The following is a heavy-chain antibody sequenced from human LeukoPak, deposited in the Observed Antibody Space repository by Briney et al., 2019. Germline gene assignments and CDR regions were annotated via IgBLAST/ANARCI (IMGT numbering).Heavy chain of an antibody. V-gene: IGHV3-7*01. CDR2: IKEDGSAK. Sequence: GGSLRLSCVSSGLTFSSYWMTWVRQVPGKGLEGVANIKEDGSAKSYVDSVKGRFTISRDNAKNALYLQMDSLRVEDTAVYYCARDYDYFSGHNLDAYDIWGQGTTVTVSS. CDR1: GLTFSSYW. D-gene: IGHD2-15*01. CDR3: ARDYDYFSGHNLDAYDI. J-gene: IGHJ3*02.